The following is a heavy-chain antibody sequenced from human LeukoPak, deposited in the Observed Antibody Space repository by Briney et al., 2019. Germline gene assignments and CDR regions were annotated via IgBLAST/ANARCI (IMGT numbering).Heavy chain of an antibody. J-gene: IGHJ3*02. D-gene: IGHD6-19*01. CDR1: GGSFGGHNFY. V-gene: IGHV4-39*01. CDR2: IYYNGNT. CDR3: ARLTALAGHRGAFDI. Sequence: SETLSLTCNVSGGSFGGHNFYWDWIRQPPGKGLEWIATIYYNGNTFYNPSLKSRVSISIDMSKSQFFLHLTSVSAADTAVYYCARLTALAGHRGAFDIWGPGTLVTVSS.